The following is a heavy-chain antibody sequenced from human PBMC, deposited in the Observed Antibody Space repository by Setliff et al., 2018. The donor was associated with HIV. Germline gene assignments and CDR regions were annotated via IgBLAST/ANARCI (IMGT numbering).Heavy chain of an antibody. CDR1: GGYISSSGYY. D-gene: IGHD6-19*01. J-gene: IGHJ4*02. CDR3: ARGSWGAVAGGGNDY. V-gene: IGHV4-61*02. Sequence: SETLSLTCSVSGGYISSSGYYWSWIRQPAGKGLEWIGRIYTSGSTNYNPSLKSRVTISLDTSKNQFSLKLSSVTAADTAVYYCARGSWGAVAGGGNDYWGQGTLVTVSS. CDR2: IYTSGST.